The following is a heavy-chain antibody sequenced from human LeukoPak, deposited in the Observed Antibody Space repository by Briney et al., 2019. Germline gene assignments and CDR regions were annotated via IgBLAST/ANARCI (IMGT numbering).Heavy chain of an antibody. V-gene: IGHV3-13*01. CDR2: IGTAGDT. CDR1: GFTFSSYD. Sequence: GGSLRLSCAAPGFTFSSYDMHWVRQATGKGLEWVSAIGTAGDTYYPGSVKGRFTISRENAKNSLYLQVNSLRAGDTAVYYCARGQQLGGAFDYWGQGTLVTVSS. D-gene: IGHD6-13*01. CDR3: ARGQQLGGAFDY. J-gene: IGHJ4*02.